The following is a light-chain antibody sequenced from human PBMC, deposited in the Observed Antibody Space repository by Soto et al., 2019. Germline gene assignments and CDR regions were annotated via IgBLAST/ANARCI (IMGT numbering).Light chain of an antibody. CDR3: AAWDDSLVV. Sequence: QSVLTQPPSASGTPGQTVTISCSGGSSNIGSAYIYWYQHLPGTAPKLLIYRNNQRPSGVPDRFSASKSGTSASLAISGLRSEDDADYYCAAWDDSLVVFGGGTKVTVL. J-gene: IGLJ2*01. V-gene: IGLV1-47*01. CDR2: RNN. CDR1: SSNIGSAY.